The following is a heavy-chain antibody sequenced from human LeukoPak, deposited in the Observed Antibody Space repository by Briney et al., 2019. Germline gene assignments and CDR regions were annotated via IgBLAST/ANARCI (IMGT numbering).Heavy chain of an antibody. Sequence: ASVRVSCKASGYTFSSYDIHWVRQATGQGLQWMGWMNPISGEGGYAQKFQGRVTMTRNTSRTTAYTGLSSLRSEDTAIYYCAREYSGPWGQGTLVTVSS. CDR2: MNPISGEG. D-gene: IGHD2-21*01. V-gene: IGHV1-8*01. CDR1: GYTFSSYD. J-gene: IGHJ5*02. CDR3: AREYSGP.